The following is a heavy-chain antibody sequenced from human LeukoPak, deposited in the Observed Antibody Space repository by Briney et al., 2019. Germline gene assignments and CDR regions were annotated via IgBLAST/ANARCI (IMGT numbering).Heavy chain of an antibody. CDR1: GYTFTSYD. D-gene: IGHD3/OR15-3a*01. Sequence: ASVKVSCKASGYTFTSYDINWVRQATGQGREWMGWMNPNSGNTGYAQKFQGRVTMTRNTSISTAYMELSSLRSEDTAVYYCARGLRVHGFLTGYGYWGQGTLVTVSS. CDR2: MNPNSGNT. J-gene: IGHJ4*02. CDR3: ARGLRVHGFLTGYGY. V-gene: IGHV1-8*01.